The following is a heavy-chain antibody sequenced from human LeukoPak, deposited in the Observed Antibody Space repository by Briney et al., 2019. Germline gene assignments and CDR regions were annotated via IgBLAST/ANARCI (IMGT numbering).Heavy chain of an antibody. V-gene: IGHV3-23*01. J-gene: IGHJ3*01. CDR3: AIGERFIDAFEV. CDR2: ISGSGDKT. CDR1: GLTFSRYV. Sequence: GGSLRLSCAASGLTFSRYVMQWVRQAPGKGLEWVSGISGSGDKTYYADSVTGRFTISRDNSKDTLYLQMNSLRADDTAVYYCAIGERFIDAFEVWGQGNMVTVSS.